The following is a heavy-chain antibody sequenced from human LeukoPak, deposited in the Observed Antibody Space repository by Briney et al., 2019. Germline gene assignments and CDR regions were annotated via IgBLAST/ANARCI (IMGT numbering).Heavy chain of an antibody. CDR1: GFTFSSYS. Sequence: GGSLRLSCAASGFTFSSYSMNWVRQAPGKGLEWVSYISSGSSAIYYADSVKGRFTISRDNAKNSLYLQMNSLRAEDTAVYYCARHVLLWFGEFQENAFDIWGQGTMVTVSS. CDR3: ARHVLLWFGEFQENAFDI. V-gene: IGHV3-48*01. J-gene: IGHJ3*02. CDR2: ISSGSSAI. D-gene: IGHD3-10*01.